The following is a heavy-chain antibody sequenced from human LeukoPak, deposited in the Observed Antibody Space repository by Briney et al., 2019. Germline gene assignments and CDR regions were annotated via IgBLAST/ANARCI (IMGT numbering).Heavy chain of an antibody. CDR1: GFTFSSYA. D-gene: IGHD5-18*01. CDR2: IWYDGSNK. J-gene: IGHJ4*02. CDR3: ARDLTPRIQLYDY. Sequence: GGSLRLSCAASGFTFSSYAMSWVRQAPGKGLEWVAVIWYDGSNKYYGDSVEGRFTISRDNSKNTLYLQTNSLRAEDTAVYYCARDLTPRIQLYDYWGQGTLVTVSS. V-gene: IGHV3-33*08.